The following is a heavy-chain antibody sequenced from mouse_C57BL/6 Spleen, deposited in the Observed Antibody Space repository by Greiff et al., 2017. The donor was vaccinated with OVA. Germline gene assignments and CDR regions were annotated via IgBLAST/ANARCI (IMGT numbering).Heavy chain of an antibody. CDR1: GFTFSDYG. V-gene: IGHV5-17*01. CDR3: ARERHYAMDY. Sequence: EVMLVESGGGLVKPGGSLKLSCAASGFTFSDYGMHWVRQAPEKGLEWVAYISSGSSTIYYADTVKGRFTISRDNAKNTLFLQMTSLRSEDTAMYYCARERHYAMDYWGQGTSVTVSS. CDR2: ISSGSSTI. J-gene: IGHJ4*01.